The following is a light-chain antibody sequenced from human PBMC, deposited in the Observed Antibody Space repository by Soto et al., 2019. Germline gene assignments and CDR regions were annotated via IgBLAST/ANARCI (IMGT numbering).Light chain of an antibody. Sequence: DIVMTQSPDSLAVSLGERATINCKSSQSVLYSSNNKNYLAWYQQKPGQPPKLLIYWASTRESGVPDRFSGSGSGTDFPLTISSLQAEDVAVYYCQQYYSTPRTFGQGPKVEIK. J-gene: IGKJ1*01. V-gene: IGKV4-1*01. CDR3: QQYYSTPRT. CDR1: QSVLYSSNNKNY. CDR2: WAS.